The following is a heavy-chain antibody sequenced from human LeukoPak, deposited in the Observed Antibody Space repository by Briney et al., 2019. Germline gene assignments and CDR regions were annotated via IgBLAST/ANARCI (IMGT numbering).Heavy chain of an antibody. CDR1: VYTFTSYG. V-gene: IGHV1-18*01. CDR3: ARLLGSAANPIDY. CDR2: ISAYNGNT. Sequence: ASVKVSCKASVYTFTSYGISWVRRSPGQGLEGMGWISAYNGNTNYAHKIQGRVTMTTDTSTSTAYMELRSLRSDATAVYYCARLLGSAANPIDYWGQGTLVTVSS. J-gene: IGHJ4*02. D-gene: IGHD6-13*01.